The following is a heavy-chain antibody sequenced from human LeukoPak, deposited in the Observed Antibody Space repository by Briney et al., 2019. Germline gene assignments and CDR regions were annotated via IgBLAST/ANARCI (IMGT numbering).Heavy chain of an antibody. CDR3: ARHSSAARPNFDY. CDR1: GGSISGSNYY. D-gene: IGHD6-6*01. J-gene: IGHJ4*02. Sequence: QTSETLSLTCTVSGGSISGSNYYWGWIRQPPGKGLEWIGSIYYSGTTYYNPSLKSRVTISVDTSKNQFSLEVTSMTAADTAVYYCARHSSAARPNFDYWGQGILVTVSS. CDR2: IYYSGTT. V-gene: IGHV4-39*01.